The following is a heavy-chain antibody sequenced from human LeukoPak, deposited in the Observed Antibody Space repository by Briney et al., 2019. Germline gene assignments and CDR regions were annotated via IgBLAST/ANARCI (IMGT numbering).Heavy chain of an antibody. V-gene: IGHV3-30-3*01. CDR1: GFTFSSYA. D-gene: IGHD3-3*01. J-gene: IGHJ4*02. CDR2: ISYDGSNK. Sequence: GGSLRLSCAASGFTFSSYAMHWVRQAPGKGLEWVAVISYDGSNKYYADSVKGRFTISRDNSKNTLYLQMNSLRAEDMAVYYCARDLQYDFWSGYYDYWGQGTLVTVSS. CDR3: ARDLQYDFWSGYYDY.